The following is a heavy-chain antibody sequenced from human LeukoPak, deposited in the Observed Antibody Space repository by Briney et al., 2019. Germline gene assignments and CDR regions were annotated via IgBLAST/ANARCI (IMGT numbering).Heavy chain of an antibody. V-gene: IGHV3-23*01. CDR3: AKRGVVIRVILVGFHKAAYYFDS. CDR1: GITLSNYG. D-gene: IGHD3-22*01. CDR2: TSDSGGST. Sequence: GGSLRLSCAVSGITLSNYGMSWVRQAPGKGLEWVAGTSDSGGSTSYADSVKGRFTISRDNPKNTLYLQMNSLRAEDTAVYFCAKRGVVIRVILVGFHKAAYYFDSWGQGALVTVSS. J-gene: IGHJ4*02.